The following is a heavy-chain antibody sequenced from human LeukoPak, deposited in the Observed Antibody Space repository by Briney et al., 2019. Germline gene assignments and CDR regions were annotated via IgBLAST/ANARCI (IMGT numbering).Heavy chain of an antibody. CDR1: GFTFSCYD. CDR3: ARDEIPSGT. V-gene: IGHV3-33*05. D-gene: IGHD6-25*01. CDR2: PTYDGTNR. J-gene: IGHJ3*01. Sequence: GGSLSLYCAAYGFTFSCYDMHWHRQAQGQEREWVAYPTYDGTNREYADSVKGPFTISRDNSRSTVDLRMNSLRVEDTGIYYCARDEIPSGTWGQGTMVIVSS.